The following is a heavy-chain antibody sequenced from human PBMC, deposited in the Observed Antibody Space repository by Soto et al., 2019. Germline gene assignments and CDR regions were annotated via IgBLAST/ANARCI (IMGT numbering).Heavy chain of an antibody. CDR3: ARGASSSIAARQLDY. CDR2: IIPIFGTA. Sequence: ASVKVSCKASGGTFSSYAISWVRQAPGQGLEWMGGIIPIFGTANYAQKFQGRVTITADESTSTAYMELSSLRSEDTAVYYCARGASSSIAARQLDYWGQGTLVTVSS. J-gene: IGHJ4*02. V-gene: IGHV1-69*13. CDR1: GGTFSSYA. D-gene: IGHD6-6*01.